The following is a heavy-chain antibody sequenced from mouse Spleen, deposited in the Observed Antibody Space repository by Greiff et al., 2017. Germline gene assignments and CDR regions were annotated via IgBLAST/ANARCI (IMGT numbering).Heavy chain of an antibody. CDR1: GYSITSGYD. CDR2: ISYSGST. V-gene: IGHV3-1*01. CDR3: ARGDGYYDAMDY. J-gene: IGHJ4*01. Sequence: DVKLQESGPGMVKPSQSLSLTCTVTGYSITSGYDWHWIRHFPGNKLEWMGYISYSGSTNYNPSLKSRISITHDTSKNHFFLKLNSVTTEDTATYYCARGDGYYDAMDYWGQGTSVTVSS. D-gene: IGHD2-3*01.